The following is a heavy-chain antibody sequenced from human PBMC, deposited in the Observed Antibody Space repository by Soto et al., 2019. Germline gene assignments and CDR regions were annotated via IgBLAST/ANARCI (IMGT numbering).Heavy chain of an antibody. D-gene: IGHD4-17*01. Sequence: EVQLVEAGGGLVQPGGSLRLSCAASGFTVSSNYMSWVRQAPGKGLEWVSVIYSGGSTYYADSVKGRFTISRHNSKNTLYLQMSSLRAEDTAVYYCARTAYGDFDAFDIWGQGTMVTVSS. CDR2: IYSGGST. J-gene: IGHJ3*02. V-gene: IGHV3-53*04. CDR3: ARTAYGDFDAFDI. CDR1: GFTVSSNY.